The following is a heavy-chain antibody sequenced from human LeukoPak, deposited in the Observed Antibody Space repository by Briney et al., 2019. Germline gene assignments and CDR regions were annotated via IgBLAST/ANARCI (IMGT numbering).Heavy chain of an antibody. CDR1: VGSIRGSSYN. Sequence: PPETLSLTCTVSVGSIRGSSYNCGWIRQPPGEGRERSVSIYYSGNTYYNPSLKSRVTISVDTSKNQFSLKLSSVTAADTAVYYCARQVGVVIIANFDYWGQGTLVTVSS. V-gene: IGHV4-39*01. CDR3: ARQVGVVIIANFDY. D-gene: IGHD3-3*01. J-gene: IGHJ4*02. CDR2: IYYSGNT.